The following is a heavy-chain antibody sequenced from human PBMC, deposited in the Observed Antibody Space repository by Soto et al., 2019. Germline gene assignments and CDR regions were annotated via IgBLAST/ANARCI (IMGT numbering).Heavy chain of an antibody. CDR1: GGSISGHY. V-gene: IGHV4-59*08. D-gene: IGHD3-16*01. CDR3: ARGPYYDLIWNYYYMDV. J-gene: IGHJ6*03. CDR2: IYYSGST. Sequence: QVQLQESGPGLVKPSETLSLSCNVSGGSISGHYWSWVRQTPGKGLEWIGYIYYSGSTNYNPSLRSRVNISVATSKNHFSLRLTSVTAADTAVYYCARGPYYDLIWNYYYMDVWGKGTTVTVS.